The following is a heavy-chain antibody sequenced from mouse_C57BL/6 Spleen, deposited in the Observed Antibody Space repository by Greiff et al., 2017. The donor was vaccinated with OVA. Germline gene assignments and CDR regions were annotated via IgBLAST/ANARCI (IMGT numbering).Heavy chain of an antibody. Sequence: EVQRVESEGGLVQPGSSMKLSCTASGFTFSDYYMAWVRQVPEKGLEWVANINYDGSSTYYLDSLKSRFIISRDNAKNILYLQMSSLKSEDTATYYCARVGYWDVGGYFDYWGQGTTLTVSS. CDR2: INYDGSST. CDR1: GFTFSDYY. V-gene: IGHV5-16*01. J-gene: IGHJ2*01. D-gene: IGHD4-1*01. CDR3: ARVGYWDVGGYFDY.